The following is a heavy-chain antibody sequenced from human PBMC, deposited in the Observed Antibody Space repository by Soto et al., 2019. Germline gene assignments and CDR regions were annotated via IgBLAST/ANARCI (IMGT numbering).Heavy chain of an antibody. CDR3: ARGDSSGPLYYGMDV. J-gene: IGHJ6*02. D-gene: IGHD3-22*01. V-gene: IGHV3-21*01. CDR1: GFTFSSYS. CDR2: ISSSSSYI. Sequence: GGSLRLSCAASGFTFSSYSMNWVRQAPGKGLEWVSSISSSSSYIYYADSVKGRFTISRDNAKNSLYLQMNSLRAEDTAVYYCARGDSSGPLYYGMDVWGQGTTVTVSS.